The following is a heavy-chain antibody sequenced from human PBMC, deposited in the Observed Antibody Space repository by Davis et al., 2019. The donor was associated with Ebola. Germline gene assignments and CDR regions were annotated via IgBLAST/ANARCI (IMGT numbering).Heavy chain of an antibody. Sequence: GESLKISCAASGFTVSSNYMSWVRQAPGKGLEWVPIIYSGGSTDYADSVKGRFTISRDSSKNTLYLQMNSLRAEDTAVYYCARDPHNRNYWDYWGQGTLVTVSS. CDR1: GFTVSSNY. CDR3: ARDPHNRNYWDY. V-gene: IGHV3-66*01. J-gene: IGHJ4*02. D-gene: IGHD3-16*01. CDR2: IYSGGST.